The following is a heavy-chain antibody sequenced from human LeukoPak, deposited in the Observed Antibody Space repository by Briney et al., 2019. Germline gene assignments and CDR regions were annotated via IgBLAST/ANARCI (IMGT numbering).Heavy chain of an antibody. CDR3: ARSTVTTGDY. Sequence: PGGSLRLSCAASGFTVSSNYMSWVRQAPGKGLEWVSVIYSGGSTYYADSVKGRFTISRDNAKNSLYLQMNSLRAEDTAVYYCARSTVTTGDYWGQGTLVTVSS. CDR1: GFTVSSNY. J-gene: IGHJ4*02. V-gene: IGHV3-53*01. D-gene: IGHD4-17*01. CDR2: IYSGGST.